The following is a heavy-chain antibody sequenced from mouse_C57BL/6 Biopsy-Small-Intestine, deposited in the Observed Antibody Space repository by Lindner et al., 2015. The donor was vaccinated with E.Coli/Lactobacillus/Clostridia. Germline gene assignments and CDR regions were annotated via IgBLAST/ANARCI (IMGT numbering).Heavy chain of an antibody. J-gene: IGHJ2*01. CDR3: AARGEYD. Sequence: VQLQESGAELVRPGASVKLSCTASGFNIRDDYIHWMKQRPEQGLEWIGRIDPANGDTKYVPKFQDKATTTADTSSNTAYLQLSSLTSEDTAVYYCAARGEYDWGQGTTLTVSS. CDR2: IDPANGDT. D-gene: IGHD5-2*01. CDR1: GFNIRDDY. V-gene: IGHV14-4*01.